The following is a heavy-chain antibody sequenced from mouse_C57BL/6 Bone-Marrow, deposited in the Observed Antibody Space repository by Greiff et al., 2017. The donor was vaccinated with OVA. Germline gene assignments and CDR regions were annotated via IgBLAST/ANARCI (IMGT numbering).Heavy chain of an antibody. J-gene: IGHJ2*01. CDR2: IYPRSGNT. CDR1: GYTFTSYG. V-gene: IGHV1-81*01. Sequence: VQLVESGAELARPGASVTLSCKASGYTFTSYGISWVKQRTGQGLEWIGAIYPRSGNTYYNEKFKGKATLTADKSSSTAYMELRSLTSEDSAVYFCAREELRGYEYHWGQGTTLTVSS. CDR3: AREELRGYEYH. D-gene: IGHD2-4*01.